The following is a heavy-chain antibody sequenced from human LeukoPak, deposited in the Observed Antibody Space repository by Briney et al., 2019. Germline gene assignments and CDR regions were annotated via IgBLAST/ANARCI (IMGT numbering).Heavy chain of an antibody. D-gene: IGHD4-17*01. V-gene: IGHV3-21*01. CDR1: GFTFRSYS. CDR3: ASGDDYGDAGAAFDI. CDR2: ISSSSSYI. Sequence: GGSLRISCAASGFTFRSYSMNLVRQAPGKGLEWVSSISSSSSYIYYADSVKGRFTSSRDNAKNSLYLQMNSLRAEDTAVYYCASGDDYGDAGAAFDIWGQGTMVTVSS. J-gene: IGHJ3*02.